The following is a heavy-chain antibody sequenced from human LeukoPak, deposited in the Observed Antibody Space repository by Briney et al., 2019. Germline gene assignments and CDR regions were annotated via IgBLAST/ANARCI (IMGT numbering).Heavy chain of an antibody. V-gene: IGHV3-23*01. D-gene: IGHD3/OR15-3a*01. J-gene: IGHJ4*02. CDR1: GGSISSYY. CDR3: ARDLSSGTGRGFDY. CDR2: VRGIGDIR. Sequence: ETLSLTCTVSGGSISSYYWSWVRHTPGKGLEWVSGVRGIGDIRYYAESVKGRFILQRDNSKNTLFLEMNSLRVEDTALYYCARDLSSGTGRGFDYWGQGTLVTVSS.